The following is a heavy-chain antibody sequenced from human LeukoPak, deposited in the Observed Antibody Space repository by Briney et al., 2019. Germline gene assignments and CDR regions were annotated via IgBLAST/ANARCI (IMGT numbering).Heavy chain of an antibody. CDR3: AKDQGASSYSFDY. J-gene: IGHJ4*02. Sequence: PVQPLDSPSVSSSGSTMYYADSVKGRFTISSDNSKNTLYLQMDTLTAEDTAVYYCAKDQGASSYSFDYWGRGTLVTVSS. D-gene: IGHD1-26*01. CDR2: SSSGSTM. V-gene: IGHV3-53*01.